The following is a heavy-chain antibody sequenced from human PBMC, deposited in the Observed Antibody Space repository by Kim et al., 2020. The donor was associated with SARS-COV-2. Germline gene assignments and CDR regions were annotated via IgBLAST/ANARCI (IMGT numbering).Heavy chain of an antibody. V-gene: IGHV3-30-3*01. CDR3: ARSLDDYGDYVAMDV. CDR2: ISYDGSNK. J-gene: IGHJ6*03. Sequence: GGSLRLSCAASGFTFSSYAMHWVRQAPGKGLEWVAVISYDGSNKYYADSVKGRFTISRDNSKNTLYLQMNSLRAEDTAVYYCARSLDDYGDYVAMDVWGKGTTVTVSS. D-gene: IGHD4-17*01. CDR1: GFTFSSYA.